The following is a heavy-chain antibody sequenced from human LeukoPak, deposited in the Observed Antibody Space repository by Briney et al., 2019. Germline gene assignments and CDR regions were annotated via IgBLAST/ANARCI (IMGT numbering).Heavy chain of an antibody. V-gene: IGHV4-30-2*01. CDR1: GGSISSGGYS. D-gene: IGHD4-17*01. J-gene: IGHJ5*02. CDR2: IYHSGST. Sequence: SETLSLTCAVSGGSISSGGYSWSWIRQPPGKGLEWIGYIYHSGSTYYNPSLKSRVTMSVDTSKNQFSLKLSSVTAADTAVYYCARDMNYGDFPFDPWGQGTLVTVSS. CDR3: ARDMNYGDFPFDP.